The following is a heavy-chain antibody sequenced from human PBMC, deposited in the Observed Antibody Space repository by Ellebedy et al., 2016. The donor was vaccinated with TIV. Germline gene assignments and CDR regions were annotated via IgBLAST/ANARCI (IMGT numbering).Heavy chain of an antibody. CDR3: ARVDSDLVTVDEYHYYMDV. Sequence: MPSETLSLTCGISGGSMNNYYWSWIRQPPGKGLEWIGHIYYSGAGNDNYTPSLKSRVTISVDRSKNQFFLKLRSVTAADTAVYYCARVDSDLVTVDEYHYYMDVWGKGTTVTVSS. D-gene: IGHD4-23*01. V-gene: IGHV4-59*01. CDR2: IYYSGAGND. CDR1: GGSMNNYY. J-gene: IGHJ6*03.